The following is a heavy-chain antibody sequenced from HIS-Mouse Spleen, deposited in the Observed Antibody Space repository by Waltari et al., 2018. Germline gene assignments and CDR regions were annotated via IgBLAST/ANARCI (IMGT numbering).Heavy chain of an antibody. CDR1: GGSISSYY. V-gene: IGHV4-59*01. CDR2: IYYSGST. D-gene: IGHD2-2*01. J-gene: IGHJ3*02. Sequence: QVQLQESGPGLVKPSETLSLTCTVSGGSISSYYWSWIRQPPGKGLEWIGYIYYSGSTNYHPSLKSRVTISVDTSKTQFSLKLSSVTAADTAVYYCARPTYCSSTSCDAFDIWGQGTMVTVSS. CDR3: ARPTYCSSTSCDAFDI.